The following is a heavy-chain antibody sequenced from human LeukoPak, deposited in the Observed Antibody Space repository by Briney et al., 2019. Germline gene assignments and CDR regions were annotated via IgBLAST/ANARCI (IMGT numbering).Heavy chain of an antibody. CDR3: AREAVVISYFDY. D-gene: IGHD4-23*01. CDR2: ISSSSSYI. Sequence: GGSLRLSCAASGFTFSSYSMNWVRQAPGKGLEWVSSISSSSSYIYYADSVKGRFTISRDNAKISLYLQMNSLRAEDTAVYYCAREAVVISYFDYWGQGTLVTVSS. J-gene: IGHJ4*02. CDR1: GFTFSSYS. V-gene: IGHV3-21*01.